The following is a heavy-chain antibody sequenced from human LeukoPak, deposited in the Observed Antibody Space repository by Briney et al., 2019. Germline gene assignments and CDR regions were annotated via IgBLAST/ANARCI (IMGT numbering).Heavy chain of an antibody. Sequence: SETQSLICNVSSCPINVYHSGWIPPHPDRGLEWIGYIYYSGSTNYNPSLKSRVTISVDTSKNQFSLKLSSVTAADTAVYYCARGPSWFDPWGQGTLVTVSS. CDR3: ARGPSWFDP. CDR1: SCPINVYH. J-gene: IGHJ5*02. CDR2: IYYSGST. V-gene: IGHV4-59*13.